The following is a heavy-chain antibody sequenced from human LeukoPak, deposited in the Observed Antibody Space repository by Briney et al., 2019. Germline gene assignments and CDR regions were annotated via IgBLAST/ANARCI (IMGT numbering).Heavy chain of an antibody. CDR1: GVSFSGYY. Sequence: KTSETLSLTCAVYGVSFSGYYWSWIRQPPGKGLEWIGSIYYSGSTYYNPSLRSRVAISVDTSKNQFSLKLSSVTAADTAVYYCARQWGYWGQGTLVTVSS. D-gene: IGHD1-26*01. CDR3: ARQWGY. CDR2: IYYSGST. J-gene: IGHJ4*02. V-gene: IGHV4-34*01.